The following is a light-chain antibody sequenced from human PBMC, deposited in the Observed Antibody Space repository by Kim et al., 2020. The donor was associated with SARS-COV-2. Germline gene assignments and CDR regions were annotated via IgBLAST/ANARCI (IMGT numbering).Light chain of an antibody. J-gene: IGLJ3*02. CDR1: SSNLGTNS. CDR2: KNN. V-gene: IGLV1-44*01. Sequence: GQRGTISCCGSSSNLGTNSVHWYQQVPGRAPQVLIYKNNQRPSGVPARCSGSKSGTSASLAISGRQSEDEGDYYCAGWDDSLNAEVFGGGTQLTVL. CDR3: AGWDDSLNAEV.